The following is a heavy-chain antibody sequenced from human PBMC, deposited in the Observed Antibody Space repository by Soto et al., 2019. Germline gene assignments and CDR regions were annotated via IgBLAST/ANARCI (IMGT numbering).Heavy chain of an antibody. V-gene: IGHV4-31*03. CDR1: GGSISSGGYY. J-gene: IGHJ3*02. CDR3: ARESGSWDAFDI. D-gene: IGHD1-26*01. CDR2: IYYSGST. Sequence: QVQLQESGPGLVKPSQTLSLTCTVSGGSISSGGYYWSWIRQHPGKGLEWIGYIYYSGSTYYNPSLQSRFTISVDTSKNQFSLKLSSLTAADTAVYYCARESGSWDAFDIWGQGTMVTVSS.